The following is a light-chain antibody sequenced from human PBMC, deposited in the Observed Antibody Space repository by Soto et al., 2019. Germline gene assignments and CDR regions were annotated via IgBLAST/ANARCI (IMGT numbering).Light chain of an antibody. CDR3: QQRSNRLT. J-gene: IGKJ4*01. CDR1: QSVSSY. V-gene: IGKV3-11*01. CDR2: DAS. Sequence: EIVLTQSPATLSLSPGERATLSCRASQSVSSYLAWYQQKPGQAPRLLIYDASNRATGIPARFSGSGSGTDFTLTISSLEPEDLAVYYCQQRSNRLTFGGGTKVEIK.